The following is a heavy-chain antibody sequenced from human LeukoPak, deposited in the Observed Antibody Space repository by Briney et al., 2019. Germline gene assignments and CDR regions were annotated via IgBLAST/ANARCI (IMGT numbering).Heavy chain of an antibody. V-gene: IGHV1-46*01. Sequence: ASVKVSCKASGYTFTSYCMHWVRQAPGQGLEWMGIINPSGGSTSYAQKFQGRVTMTRDTSTSTVYMELSSLRSEDTAVYYCARDYSKGAAAATRYYYYYGMDVWGKGTTVTVSS. D-gene: IGHD6-13*01. CDR2: INPSGGST. CDR1: GYTFTSYC. J-gene: IGHJ6*04. CDR3: ARDYSKGAAAATRYYYYYGMDV.